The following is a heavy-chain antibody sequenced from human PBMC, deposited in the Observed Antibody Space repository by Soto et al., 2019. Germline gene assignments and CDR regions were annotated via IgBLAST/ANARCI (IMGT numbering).Heavy chain of an antibody. CDR2: IIPILGIA. CDR1: AGTFRSYT. J-gene: IGHJ4*02. CDR3: ARATPASYRFDY. D-gene: IGHD1-26*01. Sequence: QVQLVQSGAEVKKPGSSVKVSCKASAGTFRSYTISWVRQAPGQGLEWMGRIIPILGIANYAQKFQGRVTITADKSTSTAYMELSTLRSEDTAVYYCARATPASYRFDYWGQGTLVTVSS. V-gene: IGHV1-69*02.